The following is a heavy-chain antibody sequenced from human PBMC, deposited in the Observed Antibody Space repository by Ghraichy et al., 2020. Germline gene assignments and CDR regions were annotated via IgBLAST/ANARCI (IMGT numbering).Heavy chain of an antibody. CDR2: IYYSGST. CDR3: ARDGSTSLDDY. CDR1: GGSISSSSYY. D-gene: IGHD2-2*01. J-gene: IGHJ4*02. Sequence: SETLSLTCTVSGGSISSSSYYWGWIRQPPGKGLEWIGSIYYSGSTYYNPSLKSRVTISVDTSKNQFSLKLSSVTAADTAVYYCARDGSTSLDDYWGQGTLVTVSS. V-gene: IGHV4-39*07.